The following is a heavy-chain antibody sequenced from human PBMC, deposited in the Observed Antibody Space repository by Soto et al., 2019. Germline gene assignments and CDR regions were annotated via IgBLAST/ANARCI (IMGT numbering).Heavy chain of an antibody. Sequence: QVQLVESGGGVVQPGRSLRLSCAASGFTFSSYGMHWVRQAPGKGLEWVAVISYDGSNKYYADSVKGRFTISRDNSKNTLYLQMNSLRAEDTAVYYCAKGVGYCISTSCQLNAFDIWGQGTMVTVSS. D-gene: IGHD2-2*03. J-gene: IGHJ3*02. CDR2: ISYDGSNK. CDR3: AKGVGYCISTSCQLNAFDI. CDR1: GFTFSSYG. V-gene: IGHV3-30*18.